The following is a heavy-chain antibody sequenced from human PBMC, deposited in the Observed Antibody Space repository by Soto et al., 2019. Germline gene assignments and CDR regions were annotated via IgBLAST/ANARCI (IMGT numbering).Heavy chain of an antibody. J-gene: IGHJ6*02. CDR3: ARSQGSSTSLEIYYYYCYGMDV. D-gene: IGHD2-2*01. CDR2: IIPIPGTA. CDR1: GGTFGSYA. V-gene: IGHV1-69*01. Sequence: QVQLVQSGAEVKKPGSSVKVSCKASGGTFGSYAISWVRQAPGQGLEWMGGIIPIPGTANYAQKFQGRVTIAADESTSTACMELSSRRSEDTAVYYCARSQGSSTSLEIYYYYCYGMDVWGQGTTVTVSS.